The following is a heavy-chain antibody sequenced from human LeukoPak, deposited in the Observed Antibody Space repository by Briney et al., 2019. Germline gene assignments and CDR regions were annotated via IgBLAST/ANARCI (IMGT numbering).Heavy chain of an antibody. D-gene: IGHD2-2*01. CDR2: ISGSGGST. Sequence: GGSLRLSCAASGFTFSSYAMSWVRQAPGKGLEWVSAISGSGGSTYYADSVKGRFTISRDNAKNSLYLQMNSLRAEDTAVYYCARDRWDIVVVPAGWFDPWGQGTLVTVSS. J-gene: IGHJ5*02. CDR1: GFTFSSYA. CDR3: ARDRWDIVVVPAGWFDP. V-gene: IGHV3-23*01.